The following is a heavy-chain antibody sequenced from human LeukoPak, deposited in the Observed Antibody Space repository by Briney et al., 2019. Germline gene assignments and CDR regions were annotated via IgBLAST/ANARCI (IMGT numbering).Heavy chain of an antibody. CDR3: ARIPAGTYNPN. V-gene: IGHV4-59*01. Sequence: SETLSLTCAVYGGSFSGYYWSWIRQPPGKGLEWIAYISYGGSTKYSPSLRSRVTASLDMSRNQFSLRLTSVTAADTAVYYCARIPAGTYNPNWGQGTQVIVPS. CDR2: ISYGGST. CDR1: GGSFSGYY. J-gene: IGHJ4*02. D-gene: IGHD1-26*01.